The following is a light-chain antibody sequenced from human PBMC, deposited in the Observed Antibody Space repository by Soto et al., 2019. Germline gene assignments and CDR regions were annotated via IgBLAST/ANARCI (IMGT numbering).Light chain of an antibody. Sequence: QSALTQPPSASGSPGQSVTISCTGTSSDIGGYNYVSWYQQHPGRAPKVVISDVSKRPSGVPDRFSGSKSGNTASLTVSGLQAEDEADYYCSSYTDSSNYVFGTGTKVTVL. V-gene: IGLV2-8*01. CDR1: SSDIGGYNY. CDR2: DVS. J-gene: IGLJ1*01. CDR3: SSYTDSSNYV.